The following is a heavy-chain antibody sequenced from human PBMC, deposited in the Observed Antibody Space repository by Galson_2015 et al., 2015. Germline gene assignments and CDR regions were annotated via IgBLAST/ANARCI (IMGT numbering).Heavy chain of an antibody. Sequence: SLRLSCAASAFAFSIYEMNWIHQAPGKGLEWVSYITSTGDTTYYADSVKGRFTVSRDNAKNSLFLQMNSLRAEDTALYYCAKTTVAAGSSWYMDAWGKGTTVTVSS. CDR3: AKTTVAAGSSWYMDA. D-gene: IGHD4-23*01. J-gene: IGHJ6*03. V-gene: IGHV3-48*03. CDR1: AFAFSIYE. CDR2: ITSTGDTT.